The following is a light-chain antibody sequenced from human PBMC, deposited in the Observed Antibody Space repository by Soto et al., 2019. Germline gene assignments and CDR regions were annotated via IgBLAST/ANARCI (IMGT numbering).Light chain of an antibody. V-gene: IGLV2-14*01. CDR1: TSDIGDYNY. CDR3: TSWEI. J-gene: IGLJ1*01. Sequence: QSVLTQPASVSGSPGQSITISCTGTTSDIGDYNYVSWYQHLPDKVPKLIISLVSNRPSGVSNRFSGSESGNTASLTISGLQAEDEGDYYCTSWEIFGPGTKVTVL. CDR2: LVS.